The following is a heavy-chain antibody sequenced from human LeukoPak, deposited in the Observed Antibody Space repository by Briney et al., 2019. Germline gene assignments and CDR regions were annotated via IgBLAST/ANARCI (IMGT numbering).Heavy chain of an antibody. J-gene: IGHJ4*02. D-gene: IGHD3-10*01. V-gene: IGHV3-73*01. Sequence: GGCLRLVCAAAGFTFSGAAMHWVRQASGKGLEWVGRIRSKANSYATAYAASVKGRFTISRDDSKNTAYLQMNSLKTEDTAVYYCTRPGSYGSGIVDYWGQGTLVTVSS. CDR3: TRPGSYGSGIVDY. CDR2: IRSKANSYAT. CDR1: GFTFSGAA.